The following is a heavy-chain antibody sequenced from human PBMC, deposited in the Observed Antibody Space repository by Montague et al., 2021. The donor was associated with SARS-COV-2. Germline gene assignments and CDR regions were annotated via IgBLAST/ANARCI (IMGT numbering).Heavy chain of an antibody. V-gene: IGHV4-34*01. D-gene: IGHD5-24*01. CDR1: VGSFSGYY. Sequence: SETLSLTCAVSVGSFSGYYWSWIRQPPGKGLEWIGEINHSGSTNYNPSLRSRITILVDTSKNQFSLKLSSVTAADTAVYYCARIGDGYNVPPGYWGQGTLVTVSS. CDR2: INHSGST. J-gene: IGHJ4*02. CDR3: ARIGDGYNVPPGY.